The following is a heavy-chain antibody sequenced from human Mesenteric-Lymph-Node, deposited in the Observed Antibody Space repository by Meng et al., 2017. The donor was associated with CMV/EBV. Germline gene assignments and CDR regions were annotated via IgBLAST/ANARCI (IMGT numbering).Heavy chain of an antibody. CDR3: AAYDFWSDYPHYYYYGMDV. CDR1: GFPFSAYS. Sequence: GESLKISCAASGFPFSAYSMNWVRQAPGKGLEWVAFIRYDGSNKYYADSVKGRFTISRDNAKNSLYLQMNSLRAEDTAVYYCAAYDFWSDYPHYYYYGMDVWGQGTTVTVSS. CDR2: IRYDGSNK. J-gene: IGHJ6*02. D-gene: IGHD3-3*01. V-gene: IGHV3-30*02.